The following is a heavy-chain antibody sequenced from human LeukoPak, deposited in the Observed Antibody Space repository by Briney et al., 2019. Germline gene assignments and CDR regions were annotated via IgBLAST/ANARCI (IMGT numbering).Heavy chain of an antibody. D-gene: IGHD2-15*01. J-gene: IGHJ4*02. CDR3: ARGPRDIVVVDAHYFDY. CDR2: ITSNGGST. V-gene: IGHV3-64*04. Sequence: GGSLRLSCSASGFTFSTNTMHWVRQAPGKGLEFVSAITSNGGSTYYADSVKGRFTISRDNSKNTLYLQMNSLRAGDTAVYYCARGPRDIVVVDAHYFDYWGQGTLVTVSS. CDR1: GFTFSTNT.